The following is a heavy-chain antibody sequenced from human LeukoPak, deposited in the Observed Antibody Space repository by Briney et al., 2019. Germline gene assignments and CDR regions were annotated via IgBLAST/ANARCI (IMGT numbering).Heavy chain of an antibody. CDR1: GFTFSSYA. CDR3: ARDIVVVPAAIKNHYYYYGMDV. CDR2: ISGSGGST. V-gene: IGHV3-23*01. D-gene: IGHD2-2*01. Sequence: GGSLRLSCAAPGFTFSSYAMSWVRQAPGKGLEWVSAISGSGGSTYYADSVKGRFTISRDNSKNTLYLQMNSLRAEDTAVYYCARDIVVVPAAIKNHYYYYGMDVWGQGTTVTVSS. J-gene: IGHJ6*02.